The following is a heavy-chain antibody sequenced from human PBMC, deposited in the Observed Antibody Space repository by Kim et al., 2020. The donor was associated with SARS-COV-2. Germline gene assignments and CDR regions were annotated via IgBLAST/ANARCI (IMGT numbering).Heavy chain of an antibody. CDR2: IYSGGST. CDR3: ARDSTSITMVRGVIIPPCCCCGMDV. CDR1: GFTVSSNY. D-gene: IGHD3-10*01. V-gene: IGHV3-66*01. Sequence: GGSLRLSCAASGFTVSSNYMSWVRQAPGKGLEWVSVIYSGGSTYYAASVKGSFTISRDNSKNTLYLQRNSLRAEDTAVYYCARDSTSITMVRGVIIPPCCCCGMDVWGQGATVTVSS. J-gene: IGHJ6*02.